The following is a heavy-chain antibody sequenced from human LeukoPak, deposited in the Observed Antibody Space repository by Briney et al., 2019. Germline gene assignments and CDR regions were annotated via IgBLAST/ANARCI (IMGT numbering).Heavy chain of an antibody. V-gene: IGHV4-34*01. Sequence: PSETLSLTCAVYGGSFSGYYWSWIRQPPGKGLEWIGEINHSGSTNYNPSLKSRVTISVDTSKNQFSLKLSSVTAADTAVYYCARGGRYDFWSGYSLYYFDYWGQGTLVTVSS. CDR2: INHSGST. CDR3: ARGGRYDFWSGYSLYYFDY. J-gene: IGHJ4*02. D-gene: IGHD3-3*01. CDR1: GGSFSGYY.